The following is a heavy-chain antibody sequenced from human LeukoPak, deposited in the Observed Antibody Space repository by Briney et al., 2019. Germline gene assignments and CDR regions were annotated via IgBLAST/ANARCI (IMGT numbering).Heavy chain of an antibody. D-gene: IGHD6-19*01. CDR1: GFTFSSYG. CDR2: IWYDGSNK. CDR3: GIEISGFPDY. Sequence: GRSLRLSCAASGFTFSSYGMRWVRQAPGKGLEWVAVIWYDGSNKYYADSVKGRFTISRDNSKNTLYLQMNSLRTEDTAVYYCGIEISGFPDYWGQGTLVTASS. V-gene: IGHV3-33*01. J-gene: IGHJ4*02.